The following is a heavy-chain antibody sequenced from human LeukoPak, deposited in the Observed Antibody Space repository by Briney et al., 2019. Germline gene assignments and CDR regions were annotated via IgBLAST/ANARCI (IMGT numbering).Heavy chain of an antibody. J-gene: IGHJ6*03. CDR1: GGTFSSYA. CDR3: AREAVSAAGKNYYYSYYMDV. Sequence: ASVKVSCKASGGTFSSYAISWVRQAPGQGLEWMGRIIPIFGTATYAQKLQGRVTITTDESTSTAYMELSSLRSEDTAVYYCAREAVSAAGKNYYYSYYMDVWGKGTTVTVSS. CDR2: IIPIFGTA. V-gene: IGHV1-69*05. D-gene: IGHD6-13*01.